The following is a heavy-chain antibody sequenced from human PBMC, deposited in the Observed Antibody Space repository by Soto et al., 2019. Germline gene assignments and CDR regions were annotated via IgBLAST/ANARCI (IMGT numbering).Heavy chain of an antibody. Sequence: QLQLQESGPGLVKPSETLSLTCTVSGGSISSSSYYWGWIRQPPGKGLEWIGSIYYSGSTYYNPSLKSRVTISVDTSKNQFSLKLSSVTAADTAVYYCASNRHSLYSSSWYSRWFDPWGQGTLVTVSS. J-gene: IGHJ5*02. CDR1: GGSISSSSYY. V-gene: IGHV4-39*01. D-gene: IGHD6-13*01. CDR3: ASNRHSLYSSSWYSRWFDP. CDR2: IYYSGST.